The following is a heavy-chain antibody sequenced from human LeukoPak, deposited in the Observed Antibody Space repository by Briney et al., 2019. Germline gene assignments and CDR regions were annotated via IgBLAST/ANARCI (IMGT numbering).Heavy chain of an antibody. J-gene: IGHJ4*02. V-gene: IGHV3-7*03. CDR1: GFTFTSYW. CDR3: ARDVDTNY. Sequence: GSLRLSCAASGFTFTSYWMTWVRQAPGKGLEWVANIKQDGSEKFYVGSVRGRFTISRDNGRNSVSLQMNSLRDEDTAVYYCARDVDTNYWGQGTLVTVSS. D-gene: IGHD5-18*01. CDR2: IKQDGSEK.